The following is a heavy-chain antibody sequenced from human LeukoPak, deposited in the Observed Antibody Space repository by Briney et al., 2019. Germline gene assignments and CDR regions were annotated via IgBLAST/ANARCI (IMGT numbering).Heavy chain of an antibody. V-gene: IGHV3-30-3*02. CDR3: VKSARVGEK. D-gene: IGHD3-3*01. Sequence: GRSLRLSCAASGLTFSSYPMHWVRQAPGKGLEWVAVISYDGSEKHYADPVKGRFTISRDNSKNTLYLQMNSLRAEDTAVYYCVKSARVGEKWGQGTLVTVSS. CDR1: GLTFSSYP. J-gene: IGHJ4*02. CDR2: ISYDGSEK.